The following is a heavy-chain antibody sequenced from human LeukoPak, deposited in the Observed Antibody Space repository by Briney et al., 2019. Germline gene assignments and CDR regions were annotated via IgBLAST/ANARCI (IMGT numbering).Heavy chain of an antibody. Sequence: GGSLRLFCSASGLQFCNLEEHWGRQAPGKGLEVVSFILSSGNTRYYADSVRGRFTISRDNSKNTLYLQMNSLRAEDTAVYYCAKDLRYSGSLRAMDYWGQGTLVTVSS. D-gene: IGHD1-26*01. CDR1: GLQFCNLE. J-gene: IGHJ4*02. CDR2: ILSSGNTR. CDR3: AKDLRYSGSLRAMDY. V-gene: IGHV3-48*03.